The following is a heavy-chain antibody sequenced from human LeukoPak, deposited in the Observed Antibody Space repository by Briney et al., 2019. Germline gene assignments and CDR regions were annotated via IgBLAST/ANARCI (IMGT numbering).Heavy chain of an antibody. Sequence: GGSLRLSCAASGLTFSSYDIHWIRQAPVKGLEWVSSIGATGDTYYTVSVKGRFTISRENAKKSVYLQMSSLSAGDTAVYFCVLGAYWNDDKNAFHIWGPGTMVTVSS. CDR3: VLGAYWNDDKNAFHI. D-gene: IGHD1-1*01. V-gene: IGHV3-13*01. CDR1: GLTFSSYD. J-gene: IGHJ3*02. CDR2: IGATGDT.